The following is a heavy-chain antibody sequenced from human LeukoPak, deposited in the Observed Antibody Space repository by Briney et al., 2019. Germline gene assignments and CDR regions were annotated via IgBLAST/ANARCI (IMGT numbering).Heavy chain of an antibody. CDR2: IRYDGSNK. CDR3: AKDRTIFGVVNSFFDY. V-gene: IGHV3-30*02. D-gene: IGHD3-3*01. CDR1: GFTFSSYG. J-gene: IGHJ4*02. Sequence: PGGSPRLSCAASGFTFSSYGMHWVRQAPGKGLEWVAFIRYDGSNKYYADSVKGRFTISRDNSKNTLYLQMNSLRAEDTAVYYCAKDRTIFGVVNSFFDYWGQGTLVTVSS.